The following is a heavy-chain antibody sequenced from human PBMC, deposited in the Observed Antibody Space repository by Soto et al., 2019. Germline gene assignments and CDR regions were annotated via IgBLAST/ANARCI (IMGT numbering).Heavy chain of an antibody. CDR1: GFTFTSNT. Sequence: QVQLEQSGAEVKKPGASVRVSCKASGFTFTSNTMHWVRQAPGQRLEGMGFINAGNGNTKYSQKFQDRVTITRDTSASTAYMELTSLRSEDTSIYYCAIQIGGVVYWGQGALVAVSS. J-gene: IGHJ4*02. CDR3: AIQIGGVVY. CDR2: INAGNGNT. D-gene: IGHD3-10*01. V-gene: IGHV1-3*01.